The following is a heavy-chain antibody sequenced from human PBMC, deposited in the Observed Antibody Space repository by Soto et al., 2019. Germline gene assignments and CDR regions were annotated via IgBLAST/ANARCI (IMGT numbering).Heavy chain of an antibody. CDR1: GFTFSSYA. CDR3: AKDSLPTIAAAGTVY. D-gene: IGHD6-13*01. CDR2: ITGRDTFT. Sequence: EMQLLESGGGMVQPGESLRLSCVASGFTFSSYAMSWVRQVPGKGLEWVAVITGRDTFTEYAESVKGRFTISRENSRNTLYLQMNSLRAEDTARYYCAKDSLPTIAAAGTVYWGQGTLVTVSS. J-gene: IGHJ4*02. V-gene: IGHV3-23*01.